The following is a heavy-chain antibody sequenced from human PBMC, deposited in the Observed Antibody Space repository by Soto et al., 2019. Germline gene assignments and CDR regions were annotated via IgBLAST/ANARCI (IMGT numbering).Heavy chain of an antibody. CDR2: IDWDGDT. CDR3: ARSLNYDFWTGYFFDF. V-gene: IGHV2-70*01. Sequence: GPTRMNPTQTLTLTCTLSGFSLTTRSMCVSWIRQSPGKALEWLALIDWDGDTYYSTSLKTRLTISRDTSTNQVVLTMTNLDPADTATYFCARSLNYDFWTGYFFDFWGQGALVTVSS. CDR1: GFSLTTRSMC. J-gene: IGHJ4*02. D-gene: IGHD3-3*01.